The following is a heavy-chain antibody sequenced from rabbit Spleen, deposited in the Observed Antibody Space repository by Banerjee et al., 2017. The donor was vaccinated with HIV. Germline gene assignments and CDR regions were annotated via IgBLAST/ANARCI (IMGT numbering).Heavy chain of an antibody. CDR2: IDPVFGST. D-gene: IGHD8-1*01. V-gene: IGHV1S47*01. Sequence: QEQLVETGGGLVQPGGSLTLSCKASGFDFSSYGMSWVRQAPGKGLEWIGYIDPVFGSTYYASVINGRFTTCRENPQNTFSLQMNMLTAADTASYCGVRDTSAFNLWGPGTLVTVS. J-gene: IGHJ4*01. CDR3: VRDTSAFNL. CDR1: GFDFSSYG.